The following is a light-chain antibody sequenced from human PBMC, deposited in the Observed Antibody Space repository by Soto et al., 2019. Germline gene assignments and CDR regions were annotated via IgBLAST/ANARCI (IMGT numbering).Light chain of an antibody. Sequence: QSVLTQPASVSGSPRQSITISCTGTRSDIGSYNYVSWYQVHPDKAPKLLIYEISSRPSGVPDRFSGSKSGNTASLIISGLQAEDEAHYYCRSYSSTDTLHVFGTGTKLTVL. CDR3: RSYSSTDTLHV. CDR2: EIS. V-gene: IGLV2-14*01. CDR1: RSDIGSYNY. J-gene: IGLJ1*01.